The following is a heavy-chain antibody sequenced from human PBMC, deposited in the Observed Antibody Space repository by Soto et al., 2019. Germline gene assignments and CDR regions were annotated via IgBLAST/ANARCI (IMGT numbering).Heavy chain of an antibody. Sequence: TGQGLEGMGWMNRNRSNTGYAQKFKGRVTMTRNTSISTAYMELRSLRSEDTSVYYCARGLIAVDLVYGGQGNRFTVSS. CDR2: MNRNRSNT. CDR3: ARGLIAVDLVY. J-gene: IGHJ4*02. D-gene: IGHD2-15*01. V-gene: IGHV1-8*01.